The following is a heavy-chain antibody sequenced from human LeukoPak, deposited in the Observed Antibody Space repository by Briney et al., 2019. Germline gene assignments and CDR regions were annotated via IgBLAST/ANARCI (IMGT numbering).Heavy chain of an antibody. J-gene: IGHJ6*02. Sequence: PGGSLRLSCAASGFTFSSYEMNRVRQAPGKGLEWVSYITSSGSTIYYADSVKGRFTISRDNAKNSLYLQMNSLRAEDTAVYYCARWRSVTTGYYYGMDVWGQGTSVTVSS. V-gene: IGHV3-48*03. CDR2: ITSSGSTI. D-gene: IGHD4-17*01. CDR3: ARWRSVTTGYYYGMDV. CDR1: GFTFSSYE.